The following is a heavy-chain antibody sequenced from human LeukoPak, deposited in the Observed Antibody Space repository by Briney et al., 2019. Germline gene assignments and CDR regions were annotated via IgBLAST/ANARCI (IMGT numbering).Heavy chain of an antibody. V-gene: IGHV1-24*01. CDR3: ATDLIWFGESSSAFDI. CDR2: FDPEDGET. D-gene: IGHD3-10*01. CDR1: GYTLTELS. Sequence: GASVKVSCKVFGYTLTELSMHWVRQAPGKGLGWMGGFDPEDGETIYAQKFQGRVTMTEDTSTDTAYMELSSLRSEDTAVYYCATDLIWFGESSSAFDIWGQGTMVTVSS. J-gene: IGHJ3*02.